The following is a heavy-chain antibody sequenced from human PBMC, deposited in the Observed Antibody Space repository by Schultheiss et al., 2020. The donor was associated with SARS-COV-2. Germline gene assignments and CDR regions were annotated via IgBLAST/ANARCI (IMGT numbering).Heavy chain of an antibody. V-gene: IGHV3-66*03. Sequence: GSLRLSCTSSGFTFNYYYMGGVRQAPGKGLEWVSVIYSCGSTYYADSVKGRFTISRDNSKNTLYLQMNSLRAEDTAVFFCARDQWPGMGQFDYWGQGTLVTVSS. CDR1: GFTFNYYY. CDR2: IYSCGST. J-gene: IGHJ4*02. D-gene: IGHD6-19*01. CDR3: ARDQWPGMGQFDY.